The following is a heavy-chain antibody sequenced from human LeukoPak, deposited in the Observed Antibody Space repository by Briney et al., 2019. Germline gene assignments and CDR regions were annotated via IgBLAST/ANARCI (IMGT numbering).Heavy chain of an antibody. CDR1: GGSISSYY. CDR2: IYYSGST. CDR3: AKDFFSEDARYGSGQHYFDY. D-gene: IGHD3-10*01. J-gene: IGHJ4*02. V-gene: IGHV4-59*01. Sequence: SETLSLTCTVSGGSISSYYWSWIRQPPGKGLEWIGYIYYSGSTNYNPSLKSRVTISVDTSKNQFSLKLSSVTAADTAVYYCAKDFFSEDARYGSGQHYFDYWGQGTLVTVSS.